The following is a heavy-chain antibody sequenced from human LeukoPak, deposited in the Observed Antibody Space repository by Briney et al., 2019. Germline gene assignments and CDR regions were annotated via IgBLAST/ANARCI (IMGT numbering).Heavy chain of an antibody. J-gene: IGHJ4*02. D-gene: IGHD2-15*01. V-gene: IGHV1-69*04. CDR3: AREGYCSGGSCYSNRAFWFDY. Sequence: SVTVSCKASGGTFSSYAISWVRQAPGQGLEWMGRIIPILGIANYAQKFRGRVTITADKSTSTAYMELSSLRSEDTAVYYCAREGYCSGGSCYSNRAFWFDYWGQGTLVTVSS. CDR1: GGTFSSYA. CDR2: IIPILGIA.